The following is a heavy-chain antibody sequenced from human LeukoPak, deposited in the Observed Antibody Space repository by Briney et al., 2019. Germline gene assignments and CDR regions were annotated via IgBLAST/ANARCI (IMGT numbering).Heavy chain of an antibody. CDR2: IRYDGSNK. CDR3: AKDSTKYCSSTSCPDDY. V-gene: IGHV3-30*02. J-gene: IGHJ4*02. CDR1: GFTFSSYG. D-gene: IGHD2-2*01. Sequence: GGSLRLYCAASGFTFSSYGMHWVRQAPGKGLEWVAFIRYDGSNKYYADSVKGRFTISRDNSKNTLYLQMNSLRAEDTAVYYCAKDSTKYCSSTSCPDDYWGQGTLVTVSS.